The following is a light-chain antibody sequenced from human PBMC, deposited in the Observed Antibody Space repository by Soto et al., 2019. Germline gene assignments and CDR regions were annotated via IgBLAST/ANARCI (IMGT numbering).Light chain of an antibody. CDR3: QQYDSYSWT. J-gene: IGKJ1*01. CDR2: DAS. V-gene: IGKV1-5*01. Sequence: DVQMTQSPSTLSASAGDTVTITCRASQSVSTFLAWYQQKPGKAPKLLIFDASSLKRGVPSRFSGGGSGTEFTLTISSLQPDDFATYYCQQYDSYSWTFGQGTRVDIK. CDR1: QSVSTF.